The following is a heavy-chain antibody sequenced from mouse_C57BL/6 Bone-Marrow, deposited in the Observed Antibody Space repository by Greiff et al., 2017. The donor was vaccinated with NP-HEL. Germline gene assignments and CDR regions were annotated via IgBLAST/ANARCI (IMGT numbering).Heavy chain of an antibody. J-gene: IGHJ2*01. CDR3: AGHYYSKCFDL. Sequence: DVKLVESGGDLVKPGGSLKLSCAASGFTFSSYGMSWVRQTPDKRLEWVATISSGGSYTYYPDSVKGRFPISRDNAKTTLYLQMSSLTSEDTAMNYYAGHYYSKCFDLGGRGNTLTVSS. CDR2: ISSGGSYT. V-gene: IGHV5-6*02. CDR1: GFTFSSYG. D-gene: IGHD2-5*01.